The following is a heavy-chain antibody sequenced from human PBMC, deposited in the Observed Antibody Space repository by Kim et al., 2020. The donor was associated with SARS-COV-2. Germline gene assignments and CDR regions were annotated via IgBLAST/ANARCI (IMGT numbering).Heavy chain of an antibody. Sequence: AQGFTGRFVFSVDTSVSTAYLQISSLKAEDTAVYYCARSHSSSWYSHFDYWGQGTLVTVSS. D-gene: IGHD6-13*01. J-gene: IGHJ4*02. V-gene: IGHV7-4-1*02. CDR3: ARSHSSSWYSHFDY.